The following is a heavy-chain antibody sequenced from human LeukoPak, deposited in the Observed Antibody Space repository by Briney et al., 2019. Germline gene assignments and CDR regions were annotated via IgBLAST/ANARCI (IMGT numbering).Heavy chain of an antibody. CDR3: ARLPGGVVVPAAKGG. J-gene: IGHJ4*02. Sequence: SSETLSLTCTVSGGSISSYYWSWIRQPPGKGLEWIGYIYYSGSTNYNPSLKSRVTISVDTSKNQFSLKLSSVTAADTAVYYCARLPGGVVVPAAKGGWGQGTLVTVSS. CDR1: GGSISSYY. D-gene: IGHD2-2*01. V-gene: IGHV4-59*08. CDR2: IYYSGST.